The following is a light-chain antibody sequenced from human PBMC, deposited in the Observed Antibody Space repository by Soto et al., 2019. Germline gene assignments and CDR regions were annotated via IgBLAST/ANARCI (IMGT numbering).Light chain of an antibody. Sequence: EIVLTQSPGTLSLSPGERATLSCRASQSGSSSYLAWYQQKPGQAPRLLIYGASSRATGIPDRFSGSGSGTDFTLTISRLGPEDLAVYYCQQYGSSPLFGQGTKVEIK. V-gene: IGKV3-20*01. CDR1: QSGSSSY. CDR2: GAS. CDR3: QQYGSSPL. J-gene: IGKJ1*01.